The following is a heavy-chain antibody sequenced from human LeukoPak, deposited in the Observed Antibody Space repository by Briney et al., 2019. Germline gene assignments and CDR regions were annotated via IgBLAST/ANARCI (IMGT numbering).Heavy chain of an antibody. CDR2: LSPDGSSS. CDR1: GFTFSTYW. CDR3: TRSPSLGGSYWGFDY. D-gene: IGHD1-26*01. J-gene: IGHJ4*02. Sequence: GGSLRLSCAASGFTFSTYWMHWVRQAPGKGLVRVSRLSPDGSSSIYADSVKGRFTVSRDNAKNTLYLQMNSLRADDTAVYYCTRSPSLGGSYWGFDYWGQGTLLTVSS. V-gene: IGHV3-74*01.